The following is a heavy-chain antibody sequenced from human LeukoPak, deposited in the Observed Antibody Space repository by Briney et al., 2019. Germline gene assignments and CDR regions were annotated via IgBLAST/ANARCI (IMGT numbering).Heavy chain of an antibody. V-gene: IGHV1-2*02. D-gene: IGHD3-22*01. Sequence: ASVKVSCKASGYTFTGYYMHWVRQAPGQGLEWMGWINPNSGGTNYAQKFQGRVTMTRDTSISTAYMELTRLRSDDTALYYCARGHYYDSRGAVDYWGQGTLVTVSS. CDR1: GYTFTGYY. J-gene: IGHJ4*02. CDR3: ARGHYYDSRGAVDY. CDR2: INPNSGGT.